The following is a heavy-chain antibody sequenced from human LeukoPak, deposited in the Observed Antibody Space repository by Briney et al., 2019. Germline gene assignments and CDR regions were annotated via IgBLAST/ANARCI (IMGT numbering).Heavy chain of an antibody. CDR1: GFTFSSYE. V-gene: IGHV3-74*01. CDR3: ARGGGRYCSSTSCYVAY. CDR2: INSDGSST. Sequence: PGGSLRLSCAASGFTFSSYEMNWVRQAPGKGLVWVSRINSDGSSTSYADSVKGRFTISRDNAKNTLYLQMNSLRAEDTAVYYCARGGGRYCSSTSCYVAYWGQGTLVTVSS. J-gene: IGHJ4*02. D-gene: IGHD2-2*01.